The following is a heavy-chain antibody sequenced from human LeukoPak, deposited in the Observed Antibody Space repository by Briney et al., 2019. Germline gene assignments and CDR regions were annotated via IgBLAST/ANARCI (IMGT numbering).Heavy chain of an antibody. Sequence: GASVKVSCKASGYTFTGYYMHWVRQAPGQGLEWMGWINPNSGGTNYAQKFQGRVTMTRDTSISTAYMELSRLRSDDTAVYYCARAYRGVVVITGLLLWGQGTLVTVSS. J-gene: IGHJ4*02. CDR2: INPNSGGT. D-gene: IGHD3-22*01. CDR1: GYTFTGYY. V-gene: IGHV1-2*02. CDR3: ARAYRGVVVITGLLL.